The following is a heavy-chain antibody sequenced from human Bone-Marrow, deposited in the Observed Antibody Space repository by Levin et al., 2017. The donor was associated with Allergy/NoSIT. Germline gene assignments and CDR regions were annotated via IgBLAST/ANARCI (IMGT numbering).Heavy chain of an antibody. J-gene: IGHJ5*02. CDR3: TTGPDP. CDR1: GFIFSDVS. CDR2: IKAKADGEIT. Sequence: GGSLRLSCVGSGFIFSDVSMNWVRQAPGKGLVWVGRIKAKADGEITDYAAFVEGRFAISRDDSKSTLYLQLRDLKEEDTAVYYCTTGPDPWGQGSLVIVST. V-gene: IGHV3-15*01.